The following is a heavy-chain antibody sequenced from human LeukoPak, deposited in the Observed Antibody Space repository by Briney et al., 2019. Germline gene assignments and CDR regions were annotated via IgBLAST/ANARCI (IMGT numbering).Heavy chain of an antibody. CDR2: INPNSGGT. CDR1: GYTFTSYG. D-gene: IGHD2-8*01. V-gene: IGHV1-2*02. J-gene: IGHJ4*02. Sequence: ASVKVSCKASGYTFTSYGISWVRQAPGQGLEWMGWINPNSGGTNYAQKFQGRVTMTRDTSISTAYMELSRLRSDDTAVYYCARDLIKGLRCMDYWGQGTLVTVSS. CDR3: ARDLIKGLRCMDY.